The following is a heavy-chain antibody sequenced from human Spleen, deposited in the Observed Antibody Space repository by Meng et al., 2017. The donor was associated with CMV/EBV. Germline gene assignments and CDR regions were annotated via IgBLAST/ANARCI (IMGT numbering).Heavy chain of an antibody. V-gene: IGHV4-34*01. CDR3: ANLKLFHLSSHHNYYYYYGMDV. D-gene: IGHD2-15*01. J-gene: IGHJ6*02. CDR1: GGSFSGSY. CDR2: ITHSGST. Sequence: SETLSLTCAVYGGSFSGSYWSWIRQPPGKGLEWIGEITHSGSTNYNPSLKSRVTISVDTSKNQFSLKLSSVTAADTAVYYCANLKLFHLSSHHNYYYYYGMDVWGQGTTVTVSS.